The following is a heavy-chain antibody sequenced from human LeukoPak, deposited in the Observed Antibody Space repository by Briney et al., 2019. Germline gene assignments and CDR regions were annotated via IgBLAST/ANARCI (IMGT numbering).Heavy chain of an antibody. CDR2: INHSGST. Sequence: SETLSLTCAVYGGSFSGYYWNWIRQPPGKGLEWIGEINHSGSTNYNPSLKSRVNISVDTSKNQFSQKLSSVTAADTAVYYCARTHPTGQLAPYGMDVWGQGTTVTVSS. J-gene: IGHJ6*02. V-gene: IGHV4-34*01. CDR3: ARTHPTGQLAPYGMDV. D-gene: IGHD6-6*01. CDR1: GGSFSGYY.